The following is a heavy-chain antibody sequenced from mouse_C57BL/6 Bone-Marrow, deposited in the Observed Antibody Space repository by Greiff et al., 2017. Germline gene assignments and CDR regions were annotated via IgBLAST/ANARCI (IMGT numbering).Heavy chain of an antibody. CDR3: TTGPYYGRF. CDR1: GFTFSSYA. D-gene: IGHD1-1*01. CDR2: ISSGGDYI. V-gene: IGHV5-9-1*02. Sequence: EVMLVESGEGLVKPGGSLKLSCAASGFTFSSYAMSWVRQTPEKRLEWVAYISSGGDYIYYADTVKGRFTISRDNARNTLYLQMSSLKSEDTDMYYCTTGPYYGRFWGQGTTLTVSS. J-gene: IGHJ2*01.